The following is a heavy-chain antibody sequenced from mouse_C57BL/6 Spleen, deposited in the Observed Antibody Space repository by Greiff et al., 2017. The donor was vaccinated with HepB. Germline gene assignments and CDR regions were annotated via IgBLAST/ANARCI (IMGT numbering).Heavy chain of an antibody. V-gene: IGHV1-50*01. CDR1: GYTFTSYW. Sequence: QVQLKQSGAELVKPGASVKLSCKASGYTFTSYWMQWVKQRPGQGLEWIGEIDPSDSYTNYNQKFKGKATLTVDTSSSTAYMQLSSLTSEDSAVYYCARRYYGSSYYWYFDVWGTGTTVTVSS. D-gene: IGHD1-1*01. CDR3: ARRYYGSSYYWYFDV. CDR2: IDPSDSYT. J-gene: IGHJ1*03.